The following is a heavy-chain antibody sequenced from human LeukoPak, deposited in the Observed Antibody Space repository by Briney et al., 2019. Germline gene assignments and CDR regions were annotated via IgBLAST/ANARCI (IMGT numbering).Heavy chain of an antibody. CDR1: GFTFSSYA. CDR2: ISGSGSST. V-gene: IGHV3-23*01. CDR3: AKHIYGVVSIQQ. J-gene: IGHJ1*01. D-gene: IGHD3-3*01. Sequence: RGSLRLSCAASGFTFSSYAMTWVRQAPGKGLEWVSAISGSGSSTYYADSVKGRFTLSRDNSKNTLYLQMNSLRAEDTAVYYCAKHIYGVVSIQQWGQGTLVTVSS.